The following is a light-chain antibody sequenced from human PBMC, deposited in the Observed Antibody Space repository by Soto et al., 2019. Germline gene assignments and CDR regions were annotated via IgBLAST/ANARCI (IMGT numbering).Light chain of an antibody. CDR2: DVS. CDR3: YSYTSSSTYV. J-gene: IGLJ1*01. V-gene: IGLV2-14*03. CDR1: SSDVGGYNY. Sequence: QSALPQPASVSGSPGQSITISCTGTSSDVGGYNYVSWYQQHPAKAPKVMIYDVSNRPSGVSNRFSGSKSGNTASLTISGLQAEDEADYYCYSYTSSSTYVFGTGTKVTVL.